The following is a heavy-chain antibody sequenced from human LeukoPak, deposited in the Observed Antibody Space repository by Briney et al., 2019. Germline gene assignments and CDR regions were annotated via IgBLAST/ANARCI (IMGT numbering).Heavy chain of an antibody. CDR1: GGSISSSSYY. CDR2: MYHSGST. V-gene: IGHV4-39*01. Sequence: ASETLSLTCTVSGGSISSSSYYWGWIRQPPGKGLEWIGSMYHSGSTYYNPSLKSRVTTSVDTSKNQFSLELGSVTAADTAVYYCARHRYYNILTDNWFDPWGQGTLVTVSS. J-gene: IGHJ5*02. CDR3: ARHRYYNILTDNWFDP. D-gene: IGHD3-9*01.